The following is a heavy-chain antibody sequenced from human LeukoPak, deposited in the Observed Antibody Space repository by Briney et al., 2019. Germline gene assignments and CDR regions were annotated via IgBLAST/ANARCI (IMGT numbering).Heavy chain of an antibody. CDR1: GGSVSSGSYY. CDR3: ARDLMATTSNGMDV. CDR2: IYYSGST. D-gene: IGHD5-24*01. J-gene: IGHJ6*02. Sequence: SETLSLTCTVSGGSVSSGSYYWSWIRQPPGKGLEWIGYIYYSGSTNYNPSLKSRVTISVDTSKNQFSLTLSSVTAADTAVYYCARDLMATTSNGMDVWGQGTTVTVSS. V-gene: IGHV4-61*01.